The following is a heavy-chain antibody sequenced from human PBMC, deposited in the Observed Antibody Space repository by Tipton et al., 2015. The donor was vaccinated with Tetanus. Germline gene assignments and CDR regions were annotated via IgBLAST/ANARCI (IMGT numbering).Heavy chain of an antibody. Sequence: QLVQSGAEVKKHGASMKVSCKASGYTFTRNAMHWVRQAPGRRLEWMGWIYTDNGNTVYSRSFQGRVTITRDTSATTAYMELSSLRSEDTAVYYCARGFDGGFDYWGQGTLVTVSA. J-gene: IGHJ4*02. V-gene: IGHV1-3*04. D-gene: IGHD3-9*01. CDR1: GYTFTRNA. CDR2: IYTDNGNT. CDR3: ARGFDGGFDY.